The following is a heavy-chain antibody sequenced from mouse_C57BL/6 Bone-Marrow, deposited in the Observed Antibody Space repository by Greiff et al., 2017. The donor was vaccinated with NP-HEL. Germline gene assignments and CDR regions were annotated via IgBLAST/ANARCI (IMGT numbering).Heavy chain of an antibody. CDR3: ARDYLYYAMDY. Sequence: EVKLMESGPGLVKPSQSLSLTCSVTGYSITSGYYWNWIRQFPGNKLEWMGYISYDGSNNYNPSLKNRISITRDTSKNQFFLKLNSVTTEDTATYYCARDYLYYAMDYWGQGTSVTVSS. V-gene: IGHV3-6*01. CDR2: ISYDGSN. CDR1: GYSITSGYY. J-gene: IGHJ4*01. D-gene: IGHD5-1*01.